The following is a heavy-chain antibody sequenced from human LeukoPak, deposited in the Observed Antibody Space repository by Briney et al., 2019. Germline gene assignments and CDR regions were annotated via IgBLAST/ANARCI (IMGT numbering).Heavy chain of an antibody. CDR2: IYYSGST. D-gene: IGHD5-24*01. CDR1: GGSISSSSYY. CDR3: ARHDGYNYYFDY. J-gene: IGHJ4*02. Sequence: SKTLSLTCTVSGGSISSSSYYWGWIRQPPGKGLEWIGSIYYSGSTYYNPSLKSRVTISLDTSKNQFSLKLSSVTAADTAVYYCARHDGYNYYFDYWGQGTLVTVSS. V-gene: IGHV4-39*01.